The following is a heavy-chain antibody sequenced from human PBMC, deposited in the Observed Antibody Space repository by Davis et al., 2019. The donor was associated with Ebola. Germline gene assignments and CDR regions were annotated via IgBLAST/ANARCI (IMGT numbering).Heavy chain of an antibody. D-gene: IGHD1-26*01. J-gene: IGHJ4*02. CDR1: GGSISSYY. CDR3: ARVMGATVDY. Sequence: GSLRLSCTVSGGSISSYYWSWIRQPPGKGLEWIGYIYYSGSTNYNPSLKSRVTISVDTSKNQFSLKLSSVTAADTAVYYCARVMGATVDYWGQGTLVTVSS. V-gene: IGHV4-59*01. CDR2: IYYSGST.